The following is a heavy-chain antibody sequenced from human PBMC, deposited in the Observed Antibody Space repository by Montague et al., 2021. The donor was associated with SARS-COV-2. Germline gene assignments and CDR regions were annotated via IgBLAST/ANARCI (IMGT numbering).Heavy chain of an antibody. Sequence: SETLSLTCTVSGGSISSYYWSWIRQPPGKGLEWIGYIYYTGSTKYNPSLKSRVTMSLDRPTNRFFLRLNSVTAADTAMYYCARAQNTCFIANCVNYFDFWGLGAQVTVSS. V-gene: IGHV4-59*01. CDR2: IYYTGST. J-gene: IGHJ4*02. CDR1: GGSISSYY. CDR3: ARAQNTCFIANCVNYFDF. D-gene: IGHD1-1*01.